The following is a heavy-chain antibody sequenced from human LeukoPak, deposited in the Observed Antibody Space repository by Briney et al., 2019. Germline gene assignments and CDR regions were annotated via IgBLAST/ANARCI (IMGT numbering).Heavy chain of an antibody. J-gene: IGHJ4*02. Sequence: PGGSLRLSCAASGFTFSSYDMHWVRQAPGKGLEWVAFIQYDGSNKYYADSVKGRFTISRDNSKNTLYLQMNSLRAEDTAVYYCAKGDDILTGYYRTLYYWGQGTLVTVSS. CDR1: GFTFSSYD. D-gene: IGHD3-9*01. V-gene: IGHV3-30*02. CDR3: AKGDDILTGYYRTLYY. CDR2: IQYDGSNK.